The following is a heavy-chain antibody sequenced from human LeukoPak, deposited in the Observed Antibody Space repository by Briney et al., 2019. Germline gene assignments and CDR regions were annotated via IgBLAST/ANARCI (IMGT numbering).Heavy chain of an antibody. CDR2: IYSGGST. V-gene: IGHV3-53*01. CDR3: AREVVGATTYFDY. Sequence: GSLRLSCAASGFTVSSNYMSWVRQAPGKGLEWVSVIYSGGSTYYADSVKGRFTISRDNSKNTLYLQMNSLRAEDTAVYYCAREVVGATTYFDYWGQGTLVTVSS. D-gene: IGHD1-26*01. CDR1: GFTVSSNY. J-gene: IGHJ4*02.